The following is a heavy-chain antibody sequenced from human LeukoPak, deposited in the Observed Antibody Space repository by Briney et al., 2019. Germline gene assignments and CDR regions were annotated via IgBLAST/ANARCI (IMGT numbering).Heavy chain of an antibody. CDR2: FDPEDGET. V-gene: IGHV1-24*01. CDR3: ATRPWSGYHYYFDY. J-gene: IGHJ4*02. Sequence: ASVKVSCKVSGYTLTELSMHWVRQAPGKGLEWMGGFDPEDGETIYAQTFQGRVTMTEDTSTDTAYMELSSLRSEDTAVYYCATRPWSGYHYYFDYWGQGTLVTVSS. CDR1: GYTLTELS. D-gene: IGHD3-3*01.